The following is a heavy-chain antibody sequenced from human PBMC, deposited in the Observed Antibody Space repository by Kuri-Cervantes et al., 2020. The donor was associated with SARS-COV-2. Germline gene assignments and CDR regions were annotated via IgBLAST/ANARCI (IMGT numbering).Heavy chain of an antibody. J-gene: IGHJ4*02. V-gene: IGHV4-39*01. D-gene: IGHD3-3*01. CDR1: GDSISNTNYY. Sequence: SETLSLTCTVSGDSISNTNYYWGWIRQPPGKGLEWIGSVSYRGSAYYNPSLKSRVTIFVDTSKNQLSLWLTSVTAADTAVYYCARYFWSGAYYFDYWGQETLVTVSS. CDR2: VSYRGSA. CDR3: ARYFWSGAYYFDY.